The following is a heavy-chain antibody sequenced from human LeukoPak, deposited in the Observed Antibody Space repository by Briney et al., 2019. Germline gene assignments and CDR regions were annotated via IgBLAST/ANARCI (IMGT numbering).Heavy chain of an antibody. CDR1: GFTVSSSF. CDR3: TRVYGSGSYYSHC. J-gene: IGHJ4*02. V-gene: IGHV3-53*01. CDR2: IYSGGSA. D-gene: IGHD3-10*01. Sequence: GGSLRLSCAASGFTVSSSFMSWVRQAPGKGLEWVSIIYSGGSAYYADSVKGRFTISRDNSKNTWYLQMNSLRAEDTAVYYCTRVYGSGSYYSHCWGQGTLVTVSS.